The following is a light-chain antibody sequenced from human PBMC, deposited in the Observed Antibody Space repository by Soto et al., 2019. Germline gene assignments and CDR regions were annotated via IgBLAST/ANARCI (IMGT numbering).Light chain of an antibody. Sequence: DIQMTQSPSTLSGSVGDRVTITCRASQTISSWLAWYQQKPGKAPNLLIYDASSLGSGVPSRFSGSGSGTEFTLTISSLQPGDFATYYCQQYNSYSPWTFGQGTKVDIK. J-gene: IGKJ1*01. CDR3: QQYNSYSPWT. CDR2: DAS. CDR1: QTISSW. V-gene: IGKV1-5*01.